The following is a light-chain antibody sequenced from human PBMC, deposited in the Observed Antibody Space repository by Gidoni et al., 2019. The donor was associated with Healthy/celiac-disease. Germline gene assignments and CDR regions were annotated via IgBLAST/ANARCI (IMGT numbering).Light chain of an antibody. J-gene: IGLJ3*02. CDR3: QAWDSSTALV. CDR1: KLGDKY. CDR2: QDS. V-gene: IGLV3-1*01. Sequence: SYELTQPPSVSVSPGQTASITCSGDKLGDKYACWYQQKPGQSPELVIYQDSKRPSGIPERFSGSNSGNTATLTISGTQAMDEADYYCQAWDSSTALVFGGGTKLTVL.